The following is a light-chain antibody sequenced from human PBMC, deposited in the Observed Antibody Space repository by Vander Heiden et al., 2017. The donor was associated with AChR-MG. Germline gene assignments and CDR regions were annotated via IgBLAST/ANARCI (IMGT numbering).Light chain of an antibody. V-gene: IGKV3-20*01. CDR2: GAF. Sequence: EIVLMQSPGTLSLSPGERATLSCRTTQTVSSSFLACYQQKPGQAPRLLIYGAFNRATGIPDRFSGSGYGTDFTLSISRREPEDSAVYYCQQYGSSPPWTFGQGTKVEIK. CDR3: QQYGSSPPWT. CDR1: QTVSSSF. J-gene: IGKJ1*01.